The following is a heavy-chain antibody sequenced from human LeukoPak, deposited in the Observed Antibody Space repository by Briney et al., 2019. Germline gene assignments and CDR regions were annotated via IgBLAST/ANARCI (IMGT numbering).Heavy chain of an antibody. CDR2: ISSSGSTI. CDR3: ARGDSSSDYYYYMDV. V-gene: IGHV3-48*03. Sequence: GGSLRLCCAASGFTFSSYEMNWVRQAPGKGLEWVSYISSSGSTIYYADSVKGRFTISRDNAKNSLYLQMNSLRAEDTAVYYCARGDSSSDYYYYMDVWGKGTTVTVSS. CDR1: GFTFSSYE. D-gene: IGHD6-6*01. J-gene: IGHJ6*03.